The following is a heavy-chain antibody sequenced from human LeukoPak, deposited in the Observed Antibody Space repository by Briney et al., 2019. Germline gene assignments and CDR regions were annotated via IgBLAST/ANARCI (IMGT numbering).Heavy chain of an antibody. CDR1: GGSISSGSYY. CDR2: IYTSGST. CDR3: ARGGYCSGGSCFDGFDI. J-gene: IGHJ3*02. D-gene: IGHD2-15*01. V-gene: IGHV4-61*02. Sequence: SQTLSLTCTVSGGSISSGSYYWSWIRQPAGKGLEWIGRIYTSGSTNYNPSLKSRVTISVDTSKNQFSLKLSSVTAADTAVYYCARGGYCSGGSCFDGFDIWGQGTMVTVSS.